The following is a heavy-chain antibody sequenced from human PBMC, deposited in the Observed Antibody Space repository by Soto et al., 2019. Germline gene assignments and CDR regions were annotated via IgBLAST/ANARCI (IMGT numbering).Heavy chain of an antibody. J-gene: IGHJ4*02. V-gene: IGHV3-30*03. CDR3: ARGFLAAAGTFDY. CDR2: ISYDGSNK. CDR1: GFTFSSYG. Sequence: QVQLVESGGGVVQPGRSLRLSCAASGFTFSSYGMHWVRQAPGKGLEWVAVISYDGSNKYYADSVKGRFTISRDNSKNTLYLQMNSLRAEDTAVYYCARGFLAAAGTFDYWGQGTLVTVSS. D-gene: IGHD6-13*01.